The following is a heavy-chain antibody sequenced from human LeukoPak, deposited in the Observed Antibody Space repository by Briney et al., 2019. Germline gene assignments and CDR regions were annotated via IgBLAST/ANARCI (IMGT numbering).Heavy chain of an antibody. J-gene: IGHJ4*02. Sequence: GGSLRLSCAASGFTLSSASMKWVRQAPGKGLEWISYIDRSSNTIYYADSVKGRFTISRDSAKNSLYLQMNSLRAEDTAVYFCADNLSRWGQGTLVTVSS. V-gene: IGHV3-48*04. D-gene: IGHD1-1*01. CDR2: IDRSSNTI. CDR1: GFTLSSAS. CDR3: ADNLSR.